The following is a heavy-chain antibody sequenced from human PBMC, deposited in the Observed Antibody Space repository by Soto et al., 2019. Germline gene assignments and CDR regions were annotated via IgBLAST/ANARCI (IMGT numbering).Heavy chain of an antibody. V-gene: IGHV1-69*02. J-gene: IGHJ6*02. D-gene: IGHD3-10*01. CDR2: IIPILGIA. Sequence: QVQLVQSGAEVKKPGSSVKVSCKASGGTFSSYTISWVRQAPGQGLEWMGRIIPILGIANYAQKFQGRVTITADKSTSTAYMELSSMRSEDTAVYYCARFRGSYGMDVWGQGTTVTVSS. CDR3: ARFRGSYGMDV. CDR1: GGTFSSYT.